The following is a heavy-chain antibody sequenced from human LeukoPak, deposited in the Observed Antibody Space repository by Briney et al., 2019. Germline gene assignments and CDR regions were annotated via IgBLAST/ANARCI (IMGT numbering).Heavy chain of an antibody. D-gene: IGHD2/OR15-2a*01. CDR3: ARGFYDGFDY. Sequence: SETLSLTCTVSGGSISSYYWSWIRQPPGKGLEWIGYIYYSGSTNYNPSLKSRVTVSVDTSKNQFSLKLSSVTAADTAVYHCARGFYDGFDYWGQGTLVTVSS. J-gene: IGHJ4*02. CDR2: IYYSGST. CDR1: GGSISSYY. V-gene: IGHV4-59*01.